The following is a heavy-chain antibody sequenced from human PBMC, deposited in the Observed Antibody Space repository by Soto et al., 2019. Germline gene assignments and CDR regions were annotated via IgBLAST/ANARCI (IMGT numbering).Heavy chain of an antibody. CDR3: ARRDIVVVPAAPPYYYYYMDV. J-gene: IGHJ6*03. CDR1: GGSISSYY. V-gene: IGHV4-59*08. D-gene: IGHD2-2*01. Sequence: SETLSLTCTVSGGSISSYYWSWIRQPPGKGLEWIGYIYYSGSTNYNPSLKSRVTISVDTSKNQFSLKLSSVTAADTAVYYCARRDIVVVPAAPPYYYYYMDVWGKGTTVTVSS. CDR2: IYYSGST.